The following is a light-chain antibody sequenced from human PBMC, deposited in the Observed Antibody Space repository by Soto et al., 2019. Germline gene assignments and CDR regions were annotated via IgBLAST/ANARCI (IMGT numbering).Light chain of an antibody. CDR2: DVS. J-gene: IGLJ2*01. Sequence: QSALTQPASVSGSPGQSITISCTGTSSDIGAYNYVSWYQQHPGKAPKLMIYDVSNRPSGVSDRFSGSKSGNTASLTISGLQTEDETDYYCSAYTTSHTVVFGTGTKLTVL. CDR3: SAYTTSHTVV. V-gene: IGLV2-14*01. CDR1: SSDIGAYNY.